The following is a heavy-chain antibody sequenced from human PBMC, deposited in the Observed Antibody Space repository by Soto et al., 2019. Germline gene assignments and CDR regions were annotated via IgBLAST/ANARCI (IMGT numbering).Heavy chain of an antibody. Sequence: QVQLVQSGGGVVQPGGSLRLSCAASGFSVNFYALHWVRQAPGKGLEWVAVISFDGRNKYFADSVRGRSTISKDNSTNTLYLEMNPLRPEDTAVYYCARGTDSIWGPFESWCQGILVTVSS. CDR3: ARGTDSIWGPFES. D-gene: IGHD3-16*01. J-gene: IGHJ4*02. CDR1: GFSVNFYA. CDR2: ISFDGRNK. V-gene: IGHV3-30*04.